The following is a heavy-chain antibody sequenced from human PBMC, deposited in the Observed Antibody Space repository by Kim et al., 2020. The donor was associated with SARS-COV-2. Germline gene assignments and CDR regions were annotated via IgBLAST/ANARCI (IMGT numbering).Heavy chain of an antibody. V-gene: IGHV4-59*01. D-gene: IGHD3-10*01. CDR3: ARDPHHRLYYDSGTSYNW. CDR1: GGSISSYY. CDR2: IYYSGST. J-gene: IGHJ5*01. Sequence: SETLSLTCTVSGGSISSYYWSWIRQPPGKGLEWIGYIYYSGSTNYNPSLESRVTISIDTSKNQFSLKLSSVTAADTAVYYCARDPHHRLYYDSGTSYNW.